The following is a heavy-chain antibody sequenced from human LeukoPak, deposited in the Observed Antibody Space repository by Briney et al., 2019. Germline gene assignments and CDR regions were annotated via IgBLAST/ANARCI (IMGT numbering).Heavy chain of an antibody. D-gene: IGHD6-19*01. CDR1: GFTFTSSA. CDR3: TVLSSGWPFDY. J-gene: IGHJ4*02. Sequence: SVKVSCKASGFTFTSSAVQWVRQARGQRLEWIGWIVVGSGNTNYAQKFQERVTITRDMSTSTAYMELSSLRSEDTAVYYCTVLSSGWPFDYWGQGTLVTVSS. CDR2: IVVGSGNT. V-gene: IGHV1-58*01.